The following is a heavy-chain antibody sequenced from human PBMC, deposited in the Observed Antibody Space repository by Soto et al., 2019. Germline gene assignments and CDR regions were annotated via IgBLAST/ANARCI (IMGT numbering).Heavy chain of an antibody. CDR3: ARENGNQDYYYGMDV. J-gene: IGHJ6*02. D-gene: IGHD1-1*01. CDR2: IIPIFGTA. CDR1: GGTFSSYA. Sequence: ASVKVSCKASGGTFSSYAISWVRQAPGQGLEWMGGIIPIFGTANYAQKFQGRVTITADESTSTAYMELSSLRSEDTAVYYCARENGNQDYYYGMDVWGQGTTVTVSS. V-gene: IGHV1-69*13.